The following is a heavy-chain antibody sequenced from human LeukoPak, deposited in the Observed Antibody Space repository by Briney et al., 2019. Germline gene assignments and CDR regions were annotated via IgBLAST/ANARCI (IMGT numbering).Heavy chain of an antibody. CDR1: GGSISSYY. D-gene: IGHD3-22*01. J-gene: IGHJ4*02. Sequence: SETLSLTCTVSGGSISSYYWSWIRQPPGKGLEWIGYIYYSGSTNYNPSLKSRVTISVDTSKNQFSLKLSSVTAADTAVYYCARAGGVVNYIDYWGQGTLVTVSS. CDR2: IYYSGST. CDR3: ARAGGVVNYIDY. V-gene: IGHV4-59*01.